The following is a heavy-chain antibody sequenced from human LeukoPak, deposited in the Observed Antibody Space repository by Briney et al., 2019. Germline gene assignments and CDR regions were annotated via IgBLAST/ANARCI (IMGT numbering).Heavy chain of an antibody. Sequence: PGGSLRLSCAASGFTFSDYYMSWIRQAPGKGLEWVSSISSSSSYIYYADSVKGRFTISRDNAKNSLYLQMNSLRAEDTAVYYCARAASGYSGYDSPDYWGQGTLVTVSS. CDR3: ARAASGYSGYDSPDY. D-gene: IGHD5-12*01. CDR2: ISSSSSYI. V-gene: IGHV3-11*06. CDR1: GFTFSDYY. J-gene: IGHJ4*02.